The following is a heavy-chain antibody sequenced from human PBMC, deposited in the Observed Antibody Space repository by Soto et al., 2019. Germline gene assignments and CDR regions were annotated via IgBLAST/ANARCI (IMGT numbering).Heavy chain of an antibody. CDR2: IYYNGFS. V-gene: IGHV4-39*02. J-gene: IGHJ5*02. D-gene: IGHD3-3*01. CDR3: ASQSVFWSDSSSFDP. Sequence: QLQLQESGPGRVKPSATLSLTCTVSGGSISSRNYSWGWVRQPPGKGLEWIGSIYYNGFSYSNPSLKTRVTISVDTSKNHSSRKVRSVNATDTAGYDCASQSVFWSDSSSFDPWGQGTMVTVSS. CDR1: GGSISSRNYS.